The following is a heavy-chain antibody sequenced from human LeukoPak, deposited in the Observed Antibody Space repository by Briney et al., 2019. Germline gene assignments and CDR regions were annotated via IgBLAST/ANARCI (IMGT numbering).Heavy chain of an antibody. J-gene: IGHJ4*02. CDR3: AKDRTSYYDSSGYYYIVYYFDY. Sequence: PGGSLRLSCAASGFTLSSYAMSWVRQAPGKGVEWVSAISGSGGSTYYADSVKGRFTISRDNSKNTLSLQMNSLRAEDTAVYYCAKDRTSYYDSSGYYYIVYYFDYWGQGTLVTVSS. CDR1: GFTLSSYA. D-gene: IGHD3-22*01. CDR2: ISGSGGST. V-gene: IGHV3-23*01.